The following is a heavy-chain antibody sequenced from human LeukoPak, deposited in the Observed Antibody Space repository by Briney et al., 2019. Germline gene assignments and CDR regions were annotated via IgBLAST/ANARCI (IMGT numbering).Heavy chain of an antibody. CDR1: GGSISSSSYY. CDR3: AGQGRPGFASGY. Sequence: SETLSLTCTVSGGSISSSSYYWGWIRQPPGKGLEWIGSIYYGGSTFYNPSLKSRVTISVDTSKNQFSLKLSSVTAADTAVYYCAGQGRPGFASGYWGQGILVTVSS. D-gene: IGHD3-10*01. J-gene: IGHJ4*02. CDR2: IYYGGST. V-gene: IGHV4-39*01.